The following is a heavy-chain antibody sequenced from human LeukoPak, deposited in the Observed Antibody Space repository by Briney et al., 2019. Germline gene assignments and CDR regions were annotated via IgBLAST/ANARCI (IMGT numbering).Heavy chain of an antibody. Sequence: PSETLSLTCAVSGYSISSGYYWGWIRQPPGKGLEWIGSIYHSGSTYYNPSLKSRVTISVDTSKNQFSLKLSSVTAADTAVYYCARGSEPNSYYYYMDVWGKGTTVTVSS. CDR3: ARGSEPNSYYYYMDV. J-gene: IGHJ6*03. CDR1: GYSISSGYY. D-gene: IGHD1-14*01. CDR2: IYHSGST. V-gene: IGHV4-38-2*01.